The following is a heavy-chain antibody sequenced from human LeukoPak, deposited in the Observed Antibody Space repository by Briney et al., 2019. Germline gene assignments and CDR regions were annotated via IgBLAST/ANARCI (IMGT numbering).Heavy chain of an antibody. CDR1: GFTFSSYT. CDR2: LSSTYRYI. Sequence: PGGSLRLSCAASGFTFSSYTTNWVRQAPGKGLEWVASLSSTYRYIYYGDSVKGRFTVSRDNAGSSLFLQMNSLRAEDTAVYYCAREDRELFDYWGQGTLVTVSS. CDR3: AREDRELFDY. J-gene: IGHJ4*02. V-gene: IGHV3-21*01. D-gene: IGHD1-7*01.